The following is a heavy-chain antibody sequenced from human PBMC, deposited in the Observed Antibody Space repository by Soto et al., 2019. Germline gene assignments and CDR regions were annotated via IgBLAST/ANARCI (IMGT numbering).Heavy chain of an antibody. D-gene: IGHD2-15*01. CDR3: AKARYCSGGSCYGVGFDY. CDR1: GFTFDDYA. Sequence: EVQLVESGGGLVQPGRSLRLSCAASGFTFDDYAMHWVRQAPGKGLEWVSGISWNSGSIGYADSVKGRFTISRDNAKNSLYLQMNSLRAEDTALYYCAKARYCSGGSCYGVGFDYWGQGTLVTVSS. CDR2: ISWNSGSI. J-gene: IGHJ4*02. V-gene: IGHV3-9*01.